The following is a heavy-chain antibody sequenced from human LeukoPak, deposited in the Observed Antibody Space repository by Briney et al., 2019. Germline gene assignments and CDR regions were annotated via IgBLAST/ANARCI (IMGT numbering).Heavy chain of an antibody. CDR3: AKGEVPAAPPFDY. Sequence: GGSLRLSCAASGLTFSSYGMHWVRQAPGKGLEWVAFIRYDGSNKYYADSVKGRFTISRDNSKNTLYLQMNSLRAEDTAVYYCAKGEVPAAPPFDYWGQGTLVTVSS. J-gene: IGHJ4*02. V-gene: IGHV3-30*02. CDR2: IRYDGSNK. CDR1: GLTFSSYG. D-gene: IGHD2-2*01.